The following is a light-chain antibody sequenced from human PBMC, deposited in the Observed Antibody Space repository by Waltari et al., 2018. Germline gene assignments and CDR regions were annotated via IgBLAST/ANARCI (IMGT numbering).Light chain of an antibody. CDR3: QSYDSSLSGCV. CDR1: NSNIGAGYD. Sequence: QSVLTPPPSVSGAPGQRVTISCTGRNSNIGAGYDVQWYQQLPGTPPKLLISGSSNRHSGVPDRFSGSKSGTSASLAITGLQAEDEADYYCQSYDSSLSGCVFGTGTKVTVL. CDR2: GSS. J-gene: IGLJ1*01. V-gene: IGLV1-40*01.